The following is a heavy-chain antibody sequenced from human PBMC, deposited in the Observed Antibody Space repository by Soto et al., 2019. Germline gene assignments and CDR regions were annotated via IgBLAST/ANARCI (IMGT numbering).Heavy chain of an antibody. CDR3: TKEHSNYPDNWFDP. CDR2: IDSGGGST. D-gene: IGHD4-4*01. J-gene: IGHJ5*02. Sequence: EVHLLVSGGGSVQPGGSLRLSCAASGFSFSNYAMSWVRQAPGTGLEWVSAIDSGGGSTYYAASVKGRFSISRDNSMNTVYLPMNSLRAEVTAIYYCTKEHSNYPDNWFDPWGQGTLVTVSS. CDR1: GFSFSNYA. V-gene: IGHV3-23*01.